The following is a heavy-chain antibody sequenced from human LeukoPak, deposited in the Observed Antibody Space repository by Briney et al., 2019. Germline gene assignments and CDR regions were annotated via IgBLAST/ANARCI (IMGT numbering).Heavy chain of an antibody. CDR2: IYTSGST. V-gene: IGHV4-4*07. J-gene: IGHJ3*02. D-gene: IGHD4-23*01. Sequence: PSETLSLTCTVSGGSISSYYWSWIRQPAGKGLEWIGRIYTSGSTNYNPSLKSRVTISVDTSKNQFSLKLSSVTAADTAVYYCAMPTVVTGVDAFDIWGQGTMVTVSS. CDR3: AMPTVVTGVDAFDI. CDR1: GGSISSYY.